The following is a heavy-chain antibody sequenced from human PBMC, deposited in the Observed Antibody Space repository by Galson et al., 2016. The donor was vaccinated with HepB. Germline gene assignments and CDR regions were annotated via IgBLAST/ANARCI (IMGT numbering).Heavy chain of an antibody. V-gene: IGHV3-30-3*01. J-gene: IGHJ3*01. CDR3: TKEGTGSYTSPHDSFDV. CDR1: GLTFSRYT. D-gene: IGHD1-1*01. Sequence: SLRLSCAASGLTFSRYTMHWVRQSPGKGLEWVAAISYDGAIKNYGDSVKGRFTISRDNAKSTLFLQMISLRPEDTAVHYCTKEGTGSYTSPHDSFDVWGQGTMVSVSS. CDR2: ISYDGAIK.